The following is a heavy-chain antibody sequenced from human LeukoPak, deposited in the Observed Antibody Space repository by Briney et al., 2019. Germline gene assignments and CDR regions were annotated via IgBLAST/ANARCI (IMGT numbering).Heavy chain of an antibody. CDR1: GFTFNYYW. CDR3: ARVRKLRTRGVMDPLDY. Sequence: GGSLRLSCAASGFTFNYYWLTWVRQAPGKGLEWVANIQQDGSEKYYVDCVKGRFIISRDNAKNSLYLQMNSLRAEDTAVYYCARVRKLRTRGVMDPLDYWGQGTLVTVSS. J-gene: IGHJ4*02. V-gene: IGHV3-7*01. CDR2: IQQDGSEK. D-gene: IGHD3-10*01.